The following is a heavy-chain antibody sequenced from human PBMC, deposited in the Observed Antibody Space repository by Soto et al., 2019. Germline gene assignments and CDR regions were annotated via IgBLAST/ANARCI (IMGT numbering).Heavy chain of an antibody. CDR2: ISSSSSST. CDR1: GFTFIDYY. J-gene: IGHJ4*02. D-gene: IGHD3-10*01. Sequence: GGSLRLSCVASGFTFIDYYMSWIRQAPGRGLEWISYISSSSSSTNYADSVKGRFTISRDNAENSLFLQMNSLTAEDTAIYYCARQGPVYNYGYDWGKGSRVTVSS. CDR3: ARQGPVYNYGYD. V-gene: IGHV3-11*03.